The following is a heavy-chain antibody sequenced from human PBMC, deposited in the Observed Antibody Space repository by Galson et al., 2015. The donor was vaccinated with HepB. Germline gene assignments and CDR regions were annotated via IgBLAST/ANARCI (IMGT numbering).Heavy chain of an antibody. D-gene: IGHD6-13*01. J-gene: IGHJ4*02. CDR3: ARDSSPFIAAAGTIY. Sequence: SVKVSCKASGYTFTSYGISRVRQAPGQGLEWMGWISAYNGNTNYAQKLQGRVTMTTDTSTSTAYLELRSLRSDDTAVHYCARDSSPFIAAAGTIYWGQGTLVTVSS. CDR2: ISAYNGNT. V-gene: IGHV1-18*04. CDR1: GYTFTSYG.